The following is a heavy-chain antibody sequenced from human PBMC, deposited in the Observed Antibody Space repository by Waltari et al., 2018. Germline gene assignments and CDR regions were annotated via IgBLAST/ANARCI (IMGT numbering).Heavy chain of an antibody. Sequence: QVQLQESGPGLVKPAETLSLTCAVSGGSINSSNWWSWIRQPPGKGLEWIGYISGSSGSTYYNPSLKSRVTISTDTSKNQFSLKLSSVTVADTAVYYCARVGRSYWGQGVLVTVSS. CDR1: GGSINSSNW. J-gene: IGHJ4*02. V-gene: IGHV4-4*02. CDR2: ISGSSGST. CDR3: ARVGRSY.